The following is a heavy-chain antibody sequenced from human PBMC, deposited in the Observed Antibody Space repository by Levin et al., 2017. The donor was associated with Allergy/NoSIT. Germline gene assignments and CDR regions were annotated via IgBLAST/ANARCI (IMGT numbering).Heavy chain of an antibody. CDR3: ARQAAGYTFESRYYYAMDV. CDR1: GGSISNYF. Sequence: PGGSLRLSCTVSGGSISNYFWTWIRQSPGKGLEWIGCIYYTGRTNYNPSLQSRVTISVDTSKNQFSLNLSSVTAADTAVYYCARQAAGYTFESRYYYAMDVWGQGTTVTVSS. D-gene: IGHD5-18*01. CDR2: IYYTGRT. J-gene: IGHJ6*02. V-gene: IGHV4-59*01.